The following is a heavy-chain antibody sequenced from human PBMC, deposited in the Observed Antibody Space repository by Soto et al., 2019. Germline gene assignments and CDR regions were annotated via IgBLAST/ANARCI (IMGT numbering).Heavy chain of an antibody. CDR1: GGSISSSY. Sequence: QVQLQESGPGLVKPSETLSLICTVSGGSISSSYWSWIRQPPGGGLEWIGDIYDRGNTNYNPSLESRVTISIDTSKKQFSLKVTSVTAADTAVYFCGRYAGYVDSWGQGTLVTVSS. CDR2: IYDRGNT. D-gene: IGHD2-15*01. CDR3: GRYAGYVDS. V-gene: IGHV4-59*01. J-gene: IGHJ4*02.